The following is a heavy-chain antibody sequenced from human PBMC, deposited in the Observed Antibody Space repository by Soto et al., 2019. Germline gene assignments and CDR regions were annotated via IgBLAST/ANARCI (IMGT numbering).Heavy chain of an antibody. D-gene: IGHD4-17*01. CDR2: INPSGGST. CDR1: GYTFTSYY. CDR3: ARDPSPHYGDYVHWFDP. J-gene: IGHJ5*02. V-gene: IGHV1-46*01. Sequence: QVQLVQSGAEVKKPGASVKVSCKASGYTFTSYYMHWVRQAPGQGLEWMGIINPSGGSTSYAQKFPGRVTMPRDTSTSTVYMDLSSLRSEDTAVYYCARDPSPHYGDYVHWFDPWGQGTLVTVSS.